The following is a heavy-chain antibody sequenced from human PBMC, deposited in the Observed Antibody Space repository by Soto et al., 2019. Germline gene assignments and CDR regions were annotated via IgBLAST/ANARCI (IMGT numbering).Heavy chain of an antibody. D-gene: IGHD6-13*01. J-gene: IGHJ4*02. V-gene: IGHV3-23*01. CDR3: AKAIAAAGLGY. CDR1: GFTFSSYA. CDR2: ISGTGGKT. Sequence: LRLSCAASGFTFSSYAMTWVRQAPGKGLEWVSGISGTGGKTYYADSVKGRFTISRDNSKNTLYLQLNSLRAVDTAVYYCAKAIAAAGLGYWGQGTLVTVSS.